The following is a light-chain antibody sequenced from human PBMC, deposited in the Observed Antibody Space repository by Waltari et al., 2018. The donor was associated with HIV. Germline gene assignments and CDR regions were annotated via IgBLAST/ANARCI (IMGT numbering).Light chain of an antibody. V-gene: IGLV3-25*03. CDR1: ALAKQY. CDR3: QSADTSGTRV. Sequence: SFELTQPPSVSVSPGQTAKITCSGDALAKQYTYWYQQKPGQAPVVVIYKDTERPSGIPERFPGSSSGTTVTLTISGVQAEDEADYYCQSADTSGTRVFGSGTKVTVL. CDR2: KDT. J-gene: IGLJ1*01.